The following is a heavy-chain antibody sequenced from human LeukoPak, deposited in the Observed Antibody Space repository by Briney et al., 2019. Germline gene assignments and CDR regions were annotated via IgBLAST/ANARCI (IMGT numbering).Heavy chain of an antibody. V-gene: IGHV3-30-3*01. J-gene: IGHJ4*02. CDR3: ARDYDSSHNFDY. CDR2: ISYDGGNK. CDR1: GFTFSIYA. D-gene: IGHD3-22*01. Sequence: PGGSLRLSCAASGFTFSIYAMHWVRQAPGKGLEWVAVISYDGGNKYYADSVKGRFTISRDNSKNTLYLQMNSLRAEDTAVYYCARDYDSSHNFDYWGQGTLVTVSS.